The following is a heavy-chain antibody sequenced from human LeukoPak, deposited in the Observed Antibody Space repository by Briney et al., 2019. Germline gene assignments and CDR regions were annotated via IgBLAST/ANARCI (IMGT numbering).Heavy chain of an antibody. J-gene: IGHJ5*02. V-gene: IGHV4-39*01. Sequence: SETLSLTCTVSGGSISSSSYYWGWIRQPPGKGLGWIGSIYYSGSTYYNPSLKSRVTISVDTSKNQFSLKLSSVTAADTAVYYCARRTGYSYGPSPRLSLDPWGQGTLVTVSS. CDR2: IYYSGST. CDR1: GGSISSSSYY. D-gene: IGHD5-18*01. CDR3: ARRTGYSYGPSPRLSLDP.